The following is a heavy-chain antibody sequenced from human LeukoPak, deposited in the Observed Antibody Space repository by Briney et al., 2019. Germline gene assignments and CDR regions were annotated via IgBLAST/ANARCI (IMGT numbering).Heavy chain of an antibody. CDR2: MNPNSGNT. CDR3: ARDYYDSSGYYFYFDY. Sequence: ASVKVSCKASGYTFTSYDINWVRQATRQGLEWMGWMNPNSGNTGYAQKFQGRVTITRDTSASTAYMELSSLRSEDTAVYYCARDYYDSSGYYFYFDYWGQGTLVTVSS. J-gene: IGHJ4*02. D-gene: IGHD3-22*01. V-gene: IGHV1-8*03. CDR1: GYTFTSYD.